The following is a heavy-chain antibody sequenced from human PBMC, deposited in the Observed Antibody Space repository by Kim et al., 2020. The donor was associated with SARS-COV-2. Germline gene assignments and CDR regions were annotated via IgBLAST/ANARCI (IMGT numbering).Heavy chain of an antibody. CDR2: IYHSGST. D-gene: IGHD1-1*01. Sequence: SETLSLTCAVSGGSISSSNWWSWVRQPPGKGLEWIGEIYHSGSTNYNPYLKSRVTISVDKSKNQFSLKLSSVTAADTAVYYCARLLNWNDEDFDYWGQGTLVTVSS. CDR1: GGSISSSNW. CDR3: ARLLNWNDEDFDY. V-gene: IGHV4-4*02. J-gene: IGHJ4*02.